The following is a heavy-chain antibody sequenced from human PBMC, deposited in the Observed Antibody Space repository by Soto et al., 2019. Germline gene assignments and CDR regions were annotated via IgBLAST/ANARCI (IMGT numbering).Heavy chain of an antibody. CDR1: SGSVFSSNW. Sequence: QVQLQESGPGLVKPSGTLSLTCAVSSGSVFSSNWWGWVRLPPGKGLEWIGETRNSGGATCNPSLKSRVTITVDRSRTHIFLELSSVTAADTAVYYCASPLVMAGTRGFDHWGLGTLVTVSS. D-gene: IGHD6-19*01. CDR2: TRNSGGA. V-gene: IGHV4-4*02. J-gene: IGHJ4*02. CDR3: ASPLVMAGTRGFDH.